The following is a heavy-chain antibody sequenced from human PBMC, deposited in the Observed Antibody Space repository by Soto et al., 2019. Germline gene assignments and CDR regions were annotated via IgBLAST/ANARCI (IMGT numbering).Heavy chain of an antibody. V-gene: IGHV4-34*01. D-gene: IGHD6-25*01. CDR1: GGSFSGYY. J-gene: IGHJ4*02. Sequence: SETLSLTCAVYGGSFSGYYWSWIRQPPGKGLEWIGEINHSGSTNYNPSLKSRVTISVDTSKNQFSLKLSSVTAADTAVYYCARGAASYFDYWGQGTLVTVSS. CDR3: ARGAASYFDY. CDR2: INHSGST.